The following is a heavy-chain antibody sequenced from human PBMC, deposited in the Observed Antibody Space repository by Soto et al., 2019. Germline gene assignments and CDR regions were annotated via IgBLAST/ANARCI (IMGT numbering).Heavy chain of an antibody. V-gene: IGHV3-30*18. CDR3: AKDPSTL. J-gene: IGHJ4*02. Sequence: QVQLVESGGGVVQPGRSLRLSCAASGFTFSSYGMHWVRQAPGKGLEWVAVISYDGSNKYYADSVKGRFTISRDNSKNTPYLQMNSLRAEDTAVYYCAKDPSTLWGQGTLVTVSS. CDR2: ISYDGSNK. CDR1: GFTFSSYG.